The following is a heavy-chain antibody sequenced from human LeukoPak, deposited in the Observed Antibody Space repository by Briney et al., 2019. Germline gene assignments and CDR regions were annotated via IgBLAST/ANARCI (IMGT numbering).Heavy chain of an antibody. CDR1: GFIFSSYG. V-gene: IGHV3-30*02. CDR2: IRYDGSNK. J-gene: IGHJ2*01. CDR3: AKDVGVGTGWYFDL. D-gene: IGHD3/OR15-3a*01. Sequence: GGSLRLSCAASGFIFSSYGMHWVRQAPGKGLEWVAFIRYDGSNKYYADSVKGRFTISRDNSKNTLYPQMNSLRAEDTAVYYCAKDVGVGTGWYFDLWGRGTLVTVSS.